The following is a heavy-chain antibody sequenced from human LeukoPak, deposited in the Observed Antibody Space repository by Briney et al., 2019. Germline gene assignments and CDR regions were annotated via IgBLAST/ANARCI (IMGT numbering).Heavy chain of an antibody. CDR3: ARSKWGAFDI. CDR2: INHSGST. CDR1: GGSFSGYY. V-gene: IGHV4-34*01. Sequence: SETLSLTCAVYGGSFSGYYWSWIRQPPGKGLEWIGEINHSGSTNYNPSLKSRVTISVDTSKNQFSLKLSSVTAADTAVYYCARSKWGAFDIWGHGTMVTVSS. D-gene: IGHD1-26*01. J-gene: IGHJ3*02.